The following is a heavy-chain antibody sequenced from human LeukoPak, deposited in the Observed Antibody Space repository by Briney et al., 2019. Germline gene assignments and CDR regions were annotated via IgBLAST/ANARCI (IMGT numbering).Heavy chain of an antibody. D-gene: IGHD3-22*01. V-gene: IGHV3-43*01. CDR1: GFTFDDYT. CDR3: AKGTYYYDRSGYFPFDY. CDR2: ISWDGGST. J-gene: IGHJ4*02. Sequence: GGSLRLSCAASGFTFDDYTMHWVRQAPGKGLEWVSLISWDGGSTYYADSVKGRFTISRDNSKNSLYLQMNSLRTEDTALYYCAKGTYYYDRSGYFPFDYWGQGTLVTVSS.